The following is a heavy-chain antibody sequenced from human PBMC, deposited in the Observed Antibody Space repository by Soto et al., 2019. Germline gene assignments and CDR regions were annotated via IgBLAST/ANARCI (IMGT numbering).Heavy chain of an antibody. D-gene: IGHD5-18*01. V-gene: IGHV4-59*01. CDR1: GGSISSYY. CDR2: IYYSGST. J-gene: IGHJ4*02. Sequence: SETLSLTCTVSGGSISSYYWSWIRQPPGKGLKRIGYIYYSGSTKYNPSLKSRVTISVDTSKNQFSLKLSSVTAADTAVYYCARVGCHGYKVSYFNYWGQGTLVTVSS. CDR3: ARVGCHGYKVSYFNY.